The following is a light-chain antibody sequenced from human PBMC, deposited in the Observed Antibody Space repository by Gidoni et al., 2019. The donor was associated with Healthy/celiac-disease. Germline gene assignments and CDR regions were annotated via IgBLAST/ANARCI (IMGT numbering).Light chain of an antibody. Sequence: EIVLTQSPATLSLSPGKRATLSCRSSPSVSSYLAWYQQKPGQAPRLLIYDASNRATGIPARFSGSGSGTDFTLTISSLEPEDFAVYYCQQRSNWPPTWTFGQGTKVEIK. CDR1: PSVSSY. CDR3: QQRSNWPPTWT. J-gene: IGKJ1*01. V-gene: IGKV3-11*01. CDR2: DAS.